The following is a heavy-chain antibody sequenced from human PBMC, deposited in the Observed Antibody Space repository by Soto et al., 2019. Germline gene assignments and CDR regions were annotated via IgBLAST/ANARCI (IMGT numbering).Heavy chain of an antibody. J-gene: IGHJ4*02. CDR3: ARIGLTTALL. D-gene: IGHD4-17*01. CDR1: GGSINSGDYY. V-gene: IGHV4-30-4*01. CDR2: IYYSGST. Sequence: QVQLQESGPGLVKPSQTLSLTCTVSGGSINSGDYYWSWIRQPPGKGLEWIGYIYYSGSTYYNPPRRXXVXIXXDTSQNHFFLNLSSVTAADTAVYYCARIGLTTALLWGQGTLVTVSS.